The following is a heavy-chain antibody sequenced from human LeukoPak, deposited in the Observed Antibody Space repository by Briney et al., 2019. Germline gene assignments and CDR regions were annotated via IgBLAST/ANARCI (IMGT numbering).Heavy chain of an antibody. Sequence: SETLSLTCTVSGGSISSSSYYWGWIRQPPGKGLEWIGSIYYSGSTYYNPSLKSRVTISVDTSKNQFSLKLSSVTAADTAVYYCARQGPAYYFDYCGQGTLVTVSS. CDR3: ARQGPAYYFDY. D-gene: IGHD2-2*01. CDR1: GGSISSSSYY. J-gene: IGHJ4*02. CDR2: IYYSGST. V-gene: IGHV4-39*01.